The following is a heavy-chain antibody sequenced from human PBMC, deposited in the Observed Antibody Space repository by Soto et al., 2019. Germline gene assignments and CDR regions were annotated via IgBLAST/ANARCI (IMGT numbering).Heavy chain of an antibody. CDR2: IIPIFGTA. CDR3: PSRGKNFWSGYQAFDY. J-gene: IGHJ4*02. CDR1: GGTFSSYA. V-gene: IGHV1-69*01. Sequence: QVQLVQSGAEVKKPGSSVKVSCKASGGTFSSYAISWVRQAPGQGLEWMGGIIPIFGTANYAQKFQGRVTITADESTSTAYMDLSSLRSEDTAVSYCPSRGKNFWSGYQAFDYWGQGTLVTVSS. D-gene: IGHD3-3*01.